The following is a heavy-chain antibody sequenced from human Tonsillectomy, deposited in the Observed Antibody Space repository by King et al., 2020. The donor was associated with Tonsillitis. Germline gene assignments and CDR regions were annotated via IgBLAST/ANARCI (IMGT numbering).Heavy chain of an antibody. CDR3: AKEIGLYNFWSGYFDC. V-gene: IGHV3-30*18. D-gene: IGHD3-3*01. CDR2: ISHDGDIK. Sequence: VQLVESGGGVVQPGRSLRHSCAASGFTFSSYGMHWIRQAPGKGLEWVALISHDGDIKYYADSVQGRLTISRDDSKSTVYLQMNSLRVEDTAVYYCAKEIGLYNFWSGYFDCWGQGTLVTVSS. CDR1: GFTFSSYG. J-gene: IGHJ4*02.